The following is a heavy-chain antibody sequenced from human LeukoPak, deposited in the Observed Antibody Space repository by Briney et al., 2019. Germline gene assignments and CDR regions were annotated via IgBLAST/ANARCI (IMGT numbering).Heavy chain of an antibody. CDR3: AGTEMTTTYFDY. CDR1: GFTVSTNY. CDR2: IYSGGCT. J-gene: IGHJ4*02. Sequence: GGSLRLSCAASGFTVSTNYMTWVRQAPGKGLEWVSVIYSGGCTYYADSVKGRFTISRHNSKNTLYLQMNSLRAEDTAVYYCAGTEMTTTYFDYWGQGTLVTVSS. D-gene: IGHD5-24*01. V-gene: IGHV3-53*04.